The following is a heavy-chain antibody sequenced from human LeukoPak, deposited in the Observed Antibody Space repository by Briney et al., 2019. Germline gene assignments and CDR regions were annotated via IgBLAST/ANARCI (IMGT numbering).Heavy chain of an antibody. V-gene: IGHV4-59*01. CDR3: ARDGPYYYGSGSYL. Sequence: SETLSLTCTVSGGSISSYYWSWLRQPPGKGLEWIGYIYYSGSTNYNPSLKSRVTISVDTSKNQFSLKLSSVTAADTAVYYCARDGPYYYGSGSYLWGQGTLVTVSS. CDR1: GGSISSYY. J-gene: IGHJ4*02. CDR2: IYYSGST. D-gene: IGHD3-10*01.